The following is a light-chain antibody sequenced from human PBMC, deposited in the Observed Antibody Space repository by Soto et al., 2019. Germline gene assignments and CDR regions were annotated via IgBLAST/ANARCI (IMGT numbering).Light chain of an antibody. CDR3: FSYAGFRTVI. J-gene: IGLJ2*01. Sequence: QSVLTQPASVSGSPGQSITISCTGTSSDVGNYNLVSWYQHQPGKAPKLIIYEGSKRPSGVSYRFSGSKSGNTDSLTISGLQAEDEAEYYCFSYAGFRTVIFGGGTKLTVL. V-gene: IGLV2-23*01. CDR1: SSDVGNYNL. CDR2: EGS.